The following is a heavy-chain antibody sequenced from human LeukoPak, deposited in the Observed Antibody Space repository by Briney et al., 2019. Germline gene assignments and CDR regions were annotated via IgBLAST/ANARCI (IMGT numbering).Heavy chain of an antibody. D-gene: IGHD3-22*01. CDR3: ARGLPKYYYDRSRGNERLDY. J-gene: IGHJ4*02. CDR2: VNSSGST. CDR1: GGSFSGYY. Sequence: TSETLSLTCAVYGGSFSGYYWSWIRQPPGKGLEWIGEVNSSGSTNYNPSLNSRVTISVDTSKNQFSLKLSSVTAADTAVYYCARGLPKYYYDRSRGNERLDYWGQGTLVTVSS. V-gene: IGHV4-34*01.